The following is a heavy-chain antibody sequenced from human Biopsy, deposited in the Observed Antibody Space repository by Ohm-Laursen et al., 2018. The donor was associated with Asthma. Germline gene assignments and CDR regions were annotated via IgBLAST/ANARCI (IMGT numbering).Heavy chain of an antibody. CDR2: HDHKEGGT. Sequence: ASVKASCKISGYSLTDLSMHWVRQAPGQGLEWMGGHDHKEGGTVNARRFQGRVTMTEDTSTDTAYMELSSLSSDDTAVYYCASDFPKDYVRYNFQFWGQGTLVTVSS. J-gene: IGHJ4*02. CDR1: GYSLTDLS. D-gene: IGHD4-17*01. V-gene: IGHV1-24*01. CDR3: ASDFPKDYVRYNFQF.